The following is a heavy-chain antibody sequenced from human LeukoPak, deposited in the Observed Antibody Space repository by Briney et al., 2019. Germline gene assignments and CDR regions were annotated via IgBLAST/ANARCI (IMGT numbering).Heavy chain of an antibody. D-gene: IGHD3-16*01. Sequence: SETLSLTCTVFGDSVSSNHWSWIRQPPGKGLEWIGTFYSDGSTNYNPSLKSRLTISVDTSKNQFSLKLTSVIAADTAVYYCARAFRPHFDYWGQGTLVTVSS. CDR1: GDSVSSNH. CDR2: FYSDGST. V-gene: IGHV4-59*02. CDR3: ARAFRPHFDY. J-gene: IGHJ4*02.